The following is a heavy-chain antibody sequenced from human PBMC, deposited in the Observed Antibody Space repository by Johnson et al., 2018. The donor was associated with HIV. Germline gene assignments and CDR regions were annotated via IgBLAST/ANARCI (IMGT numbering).Heavy chain of an antibody. CDR1: GFTFSSYG. Sequence: VQLVESGGGVVQPGGSLRLSCAASGFTFSSYGMSWVRQAPGKGLEWVSGITGTGGSTYYADSVKGRFTISRDNSKNTLYLQMNSLRAEDTALYYCARDRQAVRGTFDIWGQGTMVTVSS. V-gene: IGHV3-23*04. CDR3: ARDRQAVRGTFDI. D-gene: IGHD6-19*01. CDR2: ITGTGGST. J-gene: IGHJ3*02.